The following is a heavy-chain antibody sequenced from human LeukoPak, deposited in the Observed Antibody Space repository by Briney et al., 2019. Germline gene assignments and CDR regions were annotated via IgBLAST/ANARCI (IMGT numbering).Heavy chain of an antibody. CDR3: AKDGSAGGYQLLYLNWFDP. Sequence: GGSLRLSCAASGFTFSSYWMSWVRQAPGKGLEWVANIKQDGSEKYYVDSVKGRFTIARDNAKNSLYLQMNSLRAEDTAVYYCAKDGSAGGYQLLYLNWFDPWGQGTLVTVSS. CDR1: GFTFSSYW. D-gene: IGHD2-2*02. J-gene: IGHJ5*02. V-gene: IGHV3-7*01. CDR2: IKQDGSEK.